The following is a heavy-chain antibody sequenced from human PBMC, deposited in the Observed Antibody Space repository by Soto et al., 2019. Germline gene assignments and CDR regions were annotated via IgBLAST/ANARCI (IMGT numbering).Heavy chain of an antibody. V-gene: IGHV3-30-3*01. CDR1: GFSFNIYA. D-gene: IGHD5-12*01. CDR3: AREGSLASHYYGMDV. J-gene: IGHJ6*02. Sequence: QVQLVESGGGVVQPGRSLRLSCAASGFSFNIYAMHWVRQTPGKGLEWVAVISYDGSTKEQSESVKGRFTISRDNSQHTLYLQMNSLRGEDMAVYYCAREGSLASHYYGMDVWGQGTTVTVSS. CDR2: ISYDGSTK.